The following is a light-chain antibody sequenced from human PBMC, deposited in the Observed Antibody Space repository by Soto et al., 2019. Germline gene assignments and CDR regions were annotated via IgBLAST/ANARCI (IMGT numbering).Light chain of an antibody. CDR3: QQYNNWPPWT. CDR2: GAS. V-gene: IGKV3D-15*01. CDR1: QSVSSSY. Sequence: QSPGAVSLSTGERATLSCRASQSVSSSYLAWYQQKPGQAPRLLIYGASNRATGIPDRFSGSGSGTEFTLAISSLQSEDFAVYYCQQYNNWPPWTFGQGTKVDI. J-gene: IGKJ1*01.